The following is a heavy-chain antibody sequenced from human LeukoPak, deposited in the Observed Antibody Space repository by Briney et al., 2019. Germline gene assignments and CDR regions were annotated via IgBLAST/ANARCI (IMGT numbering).Heavy chain of an antibody. CDR2: IIPIFGTA. CDR3: ARDRDSSGWSRFDY. J-gene: IGHJ4*02. V-gene: IGHV1-69*13. CDR1: GYTFTNYG. D-gene: IGHD6-19*01. Sequence: SVKVSCKASGYTFTNYGISWVRQAPGQGLEWMGGIIPIFGTANYAQKFQGRVTITADESTGTAYMELSSLRSEDTAVYYCARDRDSSGWSRFDYWGQGTLVTVSS.